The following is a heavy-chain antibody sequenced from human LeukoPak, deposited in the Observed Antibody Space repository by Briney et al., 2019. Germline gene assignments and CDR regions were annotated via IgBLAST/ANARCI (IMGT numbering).Heavy chain of an antibody. D-gene: IGHD3-22*01. Sequence: GGSLRLSCVASGFIFSSYAMSWVRQAPGKGLEWVSTISGSGGSTYYADSVKGRFTISRDNSKNTLYLQMNSLRAEDTAVYYCAKGHVESGGYYYFDYWGQGTLVTVSS. V-gene: IGHV3-23*01. CDR3: AKGHVESGGYYYFDY. CDR1: GFIFSSYA. CDR2: ISGSGGST. J-gene: IGHJ4*02.